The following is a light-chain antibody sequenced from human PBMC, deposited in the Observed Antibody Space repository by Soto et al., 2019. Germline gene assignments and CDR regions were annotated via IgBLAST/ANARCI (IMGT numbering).Light chain of an antibody. CDR3: QQYYSSPLT. Sequence: DIVMTQSPDSLAVSLGERATINCKSSQSVLYSSNKKNYLAWYQQKPGQPPKLLIYWASTRESRVPDRFSGSGSGTSFTATIISLPTEGVGVYYCQQYYSSPLTFGGGRKVEIK. J-gene: IGKJ4*01. CDR1: QSVLYSSNKKNY. V-gene: IGKV4-1*01. CDR2: WAS.